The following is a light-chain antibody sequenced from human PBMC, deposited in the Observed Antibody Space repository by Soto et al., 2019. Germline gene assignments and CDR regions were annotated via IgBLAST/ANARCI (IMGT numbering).Light chain of an antibody. CDR1: SSDVGSYNL. CDR3: FSAAGSSSF. J-gene: IGLJ2*01. V-gene: IGLV2-23*03. CDR2: EGH. Sequence: QSALTQPASVSGSPGQSIAISCTGTSSDVGSYNLVSWYQQHPGKAPKLMIYEGHKRPSGLSDRFSGSNSGNTASLTVSGLQAEDEADYYCFSAAGSSSFFGGGTQLTVL.